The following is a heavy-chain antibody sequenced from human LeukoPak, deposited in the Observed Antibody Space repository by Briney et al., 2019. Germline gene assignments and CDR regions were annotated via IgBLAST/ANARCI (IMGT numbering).Heavy chain of an antibody. Sequence: PGGSLRLSCAASGFTFSSYEMNWVRQAPGKGLEWVSYISSSGSTIYYADSVKGRFTISRDNAKNSPYLQMNSLRAEDTAVYYCARSGSSWYSDYWGQGTLVSVSS. V-gene: IGHV3-48*03. J-gene: IGHJ4*02. CDR1: GFTFSSYE. CDR3: ARSGSSWYSDY. D-gene: IGHD6-13*01. CDR2: ISSSGSTI.